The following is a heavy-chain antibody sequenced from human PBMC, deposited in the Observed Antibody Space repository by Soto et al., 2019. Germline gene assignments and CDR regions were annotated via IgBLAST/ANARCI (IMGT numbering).Heavy chain of an antibody. CDR2: ISVSGDNI. V-gene: IGHV3-48*03. Sequence: PGGSLRLSCLASGFSFNSFDMNWIRRAPGRGLEWVASISVSGDNIYYGDSVQGRFTISRDNSKRSVFLDLSSLRVEDTAVYYCAKDLGFLKSLFDYCGQGTLVTGSS. CDR3: AKDLGFLKSLFDY. J-gene: IGHJ4*02. D-gene: IGHD3-16*01. CDR1: GFSFNSFD.